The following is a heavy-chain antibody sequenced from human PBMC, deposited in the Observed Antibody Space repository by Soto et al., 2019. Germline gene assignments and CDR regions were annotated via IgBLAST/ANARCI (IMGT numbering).Heavy chain of an antibody. CDR2: IIPIFGTA. CDR3: ASYSGYSSGWFDY. V-gene: IGHV1-69*13. D-gene: IGHD6-19*01. J-gene: IGHJ4*02. Sequence: SVKVSCKASGGTLSSYAISWVRQAPGQGLEWMGGIIPIFGTANYAQKFQGRVTITADESTSTAYMELRSLRSEDTAVYYCASYSGYSSGWFDYWGQGTLVTVSS. CDR1: GGTLSSYA.